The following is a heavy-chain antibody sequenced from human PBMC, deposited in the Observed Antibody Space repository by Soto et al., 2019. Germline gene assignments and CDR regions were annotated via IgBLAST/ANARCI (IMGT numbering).Heavy chain of an antibody. J-gene: IGHJ6*02. D-gene: IGHD1-1*01. V-gene: IGHV1-18*01. CDR3: ARDLPRRPTTYYYYGMDV. CDR2: ISAYNGNT. CDR1: GYTFTSYG. Sequence: QVQLVQSGAEVKKPGASVKVSCKASGYTFTSYGISWVRQAPGQGLEWMGWISAYNGNTNYAQKLQGRVTITTDTSTSTAYMELRSLRSDDTAVYYCARDLPRRPTTYYYYGMDVWGQGTTVTVSS.